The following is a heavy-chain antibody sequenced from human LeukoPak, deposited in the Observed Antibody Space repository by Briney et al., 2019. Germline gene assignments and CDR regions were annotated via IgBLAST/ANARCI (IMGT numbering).Heavy chain of an antibody. D-gene: IGHD1-26*01. V-gene: IGHV4-59*12. Sequence: SETLSLTCTVSGGSISSYYWTWIRQTPGKGLEWIGYIYSSGTTNYNPSLKSRVTMSVDTSKNQFSLKLTSVTAADTAVYYCARDGSYYALWGQGTLVTVSS. CDR3: ARDGSYYAL. J-gene: IGHJ4*02. CDR1: GGSISSYY. CDR2: IYSSGTT.